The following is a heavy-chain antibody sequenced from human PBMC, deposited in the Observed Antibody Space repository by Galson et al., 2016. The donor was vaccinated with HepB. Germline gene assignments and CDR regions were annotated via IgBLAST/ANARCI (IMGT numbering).Heavy chain of an antibody. J-gene: IGHJ4*02. CDR2: IDDDGSGT. V-gene: IGHV3-74*01. Sequence: SLRLSCAASGFTFTNYWIHWVRQVPGKGLEWVARIDDDGSGTSFADSVRGRFAISRDNAKNTLSLQMDSLRAEDTAVYFCTTAFEFWGQGSPVTVSS. CDR1: GFTFTNYW. CDR3: TTAFEF.